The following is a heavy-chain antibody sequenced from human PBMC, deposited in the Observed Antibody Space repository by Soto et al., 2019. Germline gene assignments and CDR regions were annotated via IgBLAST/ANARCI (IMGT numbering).Heavy chain of an antibody. V-gene: IGHV4-59*08. J-gene: IGHJ4*02. CDR1: GGSISSYY. Sequence: SETLSLSCTVSGGSISSYYWSWIRQPPGKGLEWIGYIYYSGSTNYNPSLKSRVTISVDTSKNQFSLKLSSVTAADTAVYYCAGRGTHDYGDYYVWGQGTLVPVSS. D-gene: IGHD4-17*01. CDR2: IYYSGST. CDR3: AGRGTHDYGDYYV.